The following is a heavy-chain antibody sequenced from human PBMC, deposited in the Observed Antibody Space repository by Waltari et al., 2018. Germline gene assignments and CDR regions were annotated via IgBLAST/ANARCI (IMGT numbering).Heavy chain of an antibody. CDR1: FTDYY. D-gene: IGHD7-27*01. Sequence: FTDYYMHWVQQAPGKGLEWMGRVDPEDGETIYAEKFQGRVTITADTSTDTAYMELSSLRSEDTAVYYCATDAGDQEYYFDYWGQGTLVTVSS. V-gene: IGHV1-69-2*01. CDR3: ATDAGDQEYYFDY. J-gene: IGHJ4*02. CDR2: VDPEDGET.